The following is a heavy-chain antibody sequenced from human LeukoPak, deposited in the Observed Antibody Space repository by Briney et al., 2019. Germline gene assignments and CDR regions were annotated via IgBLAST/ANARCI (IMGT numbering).Heavy chain of an antibody. Sequence: ASVKVSCKASGYAFSGYYMHWVRQAPGQGLEWMGIINPSGGSTSYAQKFQGRVTMTRDMSTSTVYMELSSLRSEDTAVYYCARDLVGAVDYWGQGTLVTVSS. CDR2: INPSGGST. D-gene: IGHD1-26*01. CDR1: GYAFSGYY. V-gene: IGHV1-46*01. J-gene: IGHJ4*02. CDR3: ARDLVGAVDY.